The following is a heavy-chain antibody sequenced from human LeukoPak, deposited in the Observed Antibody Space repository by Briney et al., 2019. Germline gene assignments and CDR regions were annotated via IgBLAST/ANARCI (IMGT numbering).Heavy chain of an antibody. V-gene: IGHV3-7*01. CDR1: GFTFSSYW. Sequence: GGSLRLSCAASGFTFSSYWMSWVRQAPGKGLEWVANIKQDGSEKYYVDSVKGRFTISRDNAKNSLYLQMNSLRAEDTAVYYCARVAYYNFWSGYYIHWYFDLWGRGTLVTVFS. CDR3: ARVAYYNFWSGYYIHWYFDL. D-gene: IGHD3-3*01. J-gene: IGHJ2*01. CDR2: IKQDGSEK.